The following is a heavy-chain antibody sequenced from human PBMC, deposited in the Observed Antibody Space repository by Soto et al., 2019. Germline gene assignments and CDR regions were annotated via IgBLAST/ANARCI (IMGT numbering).Heavy chain of an antibody. J-gene: IGHJ2*01. V-gene: IGHV3-53*02. CDR2: IYSGGTT. CDR1: GFTVSTNY. D-gene: IGHD3-3*01. Sequence: EVQLVETGGDLIQPGGSLRLSCAASGFTVSTNYMSWVRQAPGKGLDWVSLIYSGGTTYYADSVRGRFTISRDNSKNTLYLQINSLRAEDTAVYYCARVAEFWSAYSNWYFDLWGRGTLVTVSS. CDR3: ARVAEFWSAYSNWYFDL.